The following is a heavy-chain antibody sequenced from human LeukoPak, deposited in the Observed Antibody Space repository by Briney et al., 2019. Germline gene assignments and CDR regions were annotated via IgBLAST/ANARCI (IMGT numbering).Heavy chain of an antibody. D-gene: IGHD3-3*01. CDR2: MNPNSGNT. Sequence: ASVKVSCKASGYTFTSYDINWVRQATGQGLEWMGWMNPNSGNTGYAQKFQGRVTMTRNTSISTAYMELSSLRSEDTAVYYCARGPHSFDFWRAIISHYYMDVWGKGTTVTVSS. J-gene: IGHJ6*03. CDR1: GYTFTSYD. V-gene: IGHV1-8*01. CDR3: ARGPHSFDFWRAIISHYYMDV.